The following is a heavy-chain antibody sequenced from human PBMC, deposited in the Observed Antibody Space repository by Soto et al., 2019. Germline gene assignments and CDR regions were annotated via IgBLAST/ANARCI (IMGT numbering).Heavy chain of an antibody. Sequence: EVQLVESGGGLVQPGRSLRLSCAASGFTFDDYAMHWVRQAPGKGLEWVSGISWHSGSIGYADSVKGRFTISRDNAKNSLYLEMNSLCAEDTALYYCAKDIPSGCLMESAFDIWGEGTMVTVSS. CDR3: AKDIPSGCLMESAFDI. V-gene: IGHV3-9*01. D-gene: IGHD1-26*01. CDR2: ISWHSGSI. CDR1: GFTFDDYA. J-gene: IGHJ3*02.